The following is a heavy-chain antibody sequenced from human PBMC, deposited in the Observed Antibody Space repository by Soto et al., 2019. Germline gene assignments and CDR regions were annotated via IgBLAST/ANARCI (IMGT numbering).Heavy chain of an antibody. CDR2: IYTSGST. D-gene: IGHD1-26*01. CDR3: ARDSPTGGWELQYYFDY. J-gene: IGHJ4*02. V-gene: IGHV4-4*07. Sequence: KPSETLSLTCTVSGGSISSYYWSWIRQPAGKGLEWIGRIYTSGSTNYNPSLKSRVTMSVDTSKNQFSLKLSSVTAADTAVYYCARDSPTGGWELQYYFDYWGQGTLVTVSS. CDR1: GGSISSYY.